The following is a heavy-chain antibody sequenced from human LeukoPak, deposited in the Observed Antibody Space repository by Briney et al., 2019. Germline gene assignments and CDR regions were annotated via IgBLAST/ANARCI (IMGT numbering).Heavy chain of an antibody. Sequence: GGSLRLSCAASGFTVSSSYMSWVRQAPGKGLEWVSVIYSGGSTYYADSVKGRFAISRDNSKNSLYLQMNTLRAEDTAIYYCARVGTDYSNYGLFDYWGQGTLVTVSS. D-gene: IGHD4-11*01. V-gene: IGHV3-53*01. CDR1: GFTVSSSY. J-gene: IGHJ4*02. CDR2: IYSGGST. CDR3: ARVGTDYSNYGLFDY.